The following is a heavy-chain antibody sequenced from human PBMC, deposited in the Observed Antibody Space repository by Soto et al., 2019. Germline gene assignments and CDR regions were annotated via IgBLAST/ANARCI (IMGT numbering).Heavy chain of an antibody. CDR2: INHSGST. CDR3: ARERIPLWSSGRYIDV. Sequence: QVQLQQWGAGLLKPSETLSLTCAVYGGSFSGYYWSWIRQPPGKGLEWIGEINHSGSTNYNPSLKSRVTISVDTPKNQFSLKLSSVTAADTAVYYCARERIPLWSSGRYIDVWGKGTTVTVSS. CDR1: GGSFSGYY. J-gene: IGHJ6*03. V-gene: IGHV4-34*01. D-gene: IGHD5-18*01.